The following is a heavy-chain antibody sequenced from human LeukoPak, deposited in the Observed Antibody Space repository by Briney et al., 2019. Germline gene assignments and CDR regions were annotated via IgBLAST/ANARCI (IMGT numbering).Heavy chain of an antibody. CDR3: ARGYCSGGSCYSYYYYNYMDV. D-gene: IGHD2-15*01. V-gene: IGHV4-39*07. CDR1: GVSISSSSYY. CDR2: IYYMGST. J-gene: IGHJ6*03. Sequence: SETLSFTCTVSGVSISSSSYYWGWIRQPPGKGLEWIGSIYYMGSTYYNPSLKSRVTISVDTSKNQFSLKLSSVTAADTAVYYCARGYCSGGSCYSYYYYNYMDVWGKGTTVTVSS.